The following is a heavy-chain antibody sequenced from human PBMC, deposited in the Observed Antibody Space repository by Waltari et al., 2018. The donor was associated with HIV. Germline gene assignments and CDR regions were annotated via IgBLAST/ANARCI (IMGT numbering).Heavy chain of an antibody. Sequence: QVQLQQWGAGLLKPSEPLSLNCAVYGGTFSGYHWTWIRQADGKGLEWIGEIDNQGRTNYKSSLNGRATISTDRSKNQVSLRLTSLTAADTGVYYCARGGVDTAMFVDSWGQGTLVTVSS. CDR2: IDNQGRT. CDR3: ARGGVDTAMFVDS. D-gene: IGHD3-10*02. J-gene: IGHJ4*02. CDR1: GGTFSGYH. V-gene: IGHV4-34*02.